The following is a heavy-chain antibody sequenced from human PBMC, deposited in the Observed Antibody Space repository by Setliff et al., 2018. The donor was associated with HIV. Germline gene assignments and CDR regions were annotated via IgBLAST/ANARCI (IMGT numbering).Heavy chain of an antibody. V-gene: IGHV4-34*01. D-gene: IGHD1-1*01. CDR1: GGTFTNYY. J-gene: IGHJ3*02. CDR2: ITDSGHT. Sequence: SETLSLTCTLYGGTFTNYYWSWVRQAPGKGLEWIGEITDSGHTNYNPSLKSRVTISLDTSKKQFSLRLSSVTAADTAVYSCARDSGQLWGSLDAFDIWGQGTMVTVSS. CDR3: ARDSGQLWGSLDAFDI.